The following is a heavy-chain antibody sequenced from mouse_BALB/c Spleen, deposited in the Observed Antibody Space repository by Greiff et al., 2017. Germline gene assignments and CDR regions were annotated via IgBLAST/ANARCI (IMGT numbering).Heavy chain of an antibody. J-gene: IGHJ4*01. CDR1: GFSLTSYG. V-gene: IGHV2-4-1*01. Sequence: QVQLKESGPGLVQPSQSLSITCTVSGFSLTSYGVHWVRQSPGKGLEWLGVIWSGGSTDYNAAFISRLSISKDNSKSQVFFKMNSLQADDTAIYYCARNRGPAYYGKDYYAMDYWGQGTSVTVSS. CDR2: IWSGGST. D-gene: IGHD2-10*01. CDR3: ARNRGPAYYGKDYYAMDY.